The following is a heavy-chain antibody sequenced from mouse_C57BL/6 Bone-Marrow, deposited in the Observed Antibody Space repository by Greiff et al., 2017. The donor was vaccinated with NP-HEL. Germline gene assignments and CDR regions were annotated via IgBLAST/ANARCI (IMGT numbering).Heavy chain of an antibody. Sequence: QVQLQQPGAELVKPGASVKLSCKASGYTFTSYWMQWVKQRPGQGLEWIGEIDPSDSYTNYNQKFKGKATLTVDTSSSTAYMQLSSLTSEDSAVYYCARLAAFDGYYNYYYAMDYWGQGTSVTVSS. CDR1: GYTFTSYW. J-gene: IGHJ4*01. CDR2: IDPSDSYT. V-gene: IGHV1-50*01. D-gene: IGHD2-3*01. CDR3: ARLAAFDGYYNYYYAMDY.